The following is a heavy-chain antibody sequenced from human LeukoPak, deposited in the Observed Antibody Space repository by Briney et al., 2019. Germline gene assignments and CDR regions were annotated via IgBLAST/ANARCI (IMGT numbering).Heavy chain of an antibody. CDR3: ASWPDEGGAFDI. V-gene: IGHV4-30-4*01. Sequence: TSQTLSLTCTVSGGSISSGDYYWSWIRQPPGKGPEWIGYIYYSGSTYYNPSLKSRVTVSVDTSKNQFSLKLSSVTAADTAVYYCASWPDEGGAFDIWGQGTMVTVSS. D-gene: IGHD3-16*01. CDR2: IYYSGST. CDR1: GGSISSGDYY. J-gene: IGHJ3*02.